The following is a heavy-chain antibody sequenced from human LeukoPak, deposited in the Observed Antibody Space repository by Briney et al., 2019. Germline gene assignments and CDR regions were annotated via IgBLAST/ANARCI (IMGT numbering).Heavy chain of an antibody. J-gene: IGHJ3*02. CDR1: RYTFTSYG. CDR3: ARXDMYYDILTGXXXXGDAFDI. CDR2: ISAXXGNT. V-gene: IGHV1-18*01. D-gene: IGHD3-9*01. Sequence: ASVKVSCKASRYTFTSYGISWVRQAPGQGLEWMGWISAXXGNTNYAQKFQGRVTLTTDTSTSTAYMELRSLRSDDTAVFYCARXDMYYDILTGXXXXGDAFDIWGQGTMVTVSS.